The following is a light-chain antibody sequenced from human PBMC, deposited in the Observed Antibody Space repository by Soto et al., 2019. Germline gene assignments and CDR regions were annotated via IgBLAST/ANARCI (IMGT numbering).Light chain of an antibody. CDR1: QSIGIY. V-gene: IGKV1-39*01. CDR3: QQGYDYPVT. CDR2: AAS. Sequence: DIQMTQSPSSLSASVGDRVTITCRASQSIGIYLNWYQQKPGYAPKVVICAASHLHSRVPSRFSAGGSGTDFTLTITSLQPEDVGTYFCQQGYDYPVTFGQGTRLDFK. J-gene: IGKJ5*01.